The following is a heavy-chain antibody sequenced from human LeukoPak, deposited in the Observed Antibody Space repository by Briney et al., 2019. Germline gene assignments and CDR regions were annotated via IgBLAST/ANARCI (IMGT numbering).Heavy chain of an antibody. V-gene: IGHV4-39*01. Sequence: PSETLSLTCTVSGGSFSSSTYYWGWIRQPPGKGLEWIGSIHYSGSTYYNPSLKSRVTISVDTSKNQFSLKLSSVTAADTAVYSCARLNPYSSNSYYIDCWGQGTLVTVSS. CDR1: GGSFSSSTYY. CDR3: ARLNPYSSNSYYIDC. D-gene: IGHD6-13*01. CDR2: IHYSGST. J-gene: IGHJ4*02.